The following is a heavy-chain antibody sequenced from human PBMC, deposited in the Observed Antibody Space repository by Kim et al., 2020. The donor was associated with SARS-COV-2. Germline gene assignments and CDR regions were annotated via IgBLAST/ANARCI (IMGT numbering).Heavy chain of an antibody. V-gene: IGHV3-48*02. D-gene: IGHD6-19*01. J-gene: IGHJ4*02. CDR3: ARDILAVAGTGY. Sequence: YYADSVKGRFTISRDNAKNSLYLQMNSLRDEDTAVYYCARDILAVAGTGYWGQGTLVTVSS.